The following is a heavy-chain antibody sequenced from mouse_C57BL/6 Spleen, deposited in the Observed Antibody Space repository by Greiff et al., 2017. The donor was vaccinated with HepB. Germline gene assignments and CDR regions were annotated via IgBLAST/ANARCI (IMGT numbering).Heavy chain of an antibody. CDR1: GYSFTGYF. J-gene: IGHJ2*01. CDR2: INPYNGDT. CDR3: ARDDGSYDY. D-gene: IGHD2-3*01. Sequence: SGPELVKPGDSVKISCKASGYSFTGYFMNWVMQSHGKSLEWIGRINPYNGDTFYNQKFKGKATLTVDKASSTAHMELRSLTSEDSAVYYCARDDGSYDYWGQGTTLTVSS. V-gene: IGHV1-20*01.